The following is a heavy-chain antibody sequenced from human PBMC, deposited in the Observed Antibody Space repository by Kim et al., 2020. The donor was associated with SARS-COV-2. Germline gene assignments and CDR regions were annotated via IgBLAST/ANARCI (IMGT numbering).Heavy chain of an antibody. CDR3: ARAPIPYYDILTGLFS. J-gene: IGHJ5*02. D-gene: IGHD3-9*01. CDR1: GFTFSSYA. Sequence: GGSLRLSCAASGFTFSSYAMSWVRQAPGKGLEWVSAISGSGGSTYYADSVKGRFTISRDNSKNTLYLQMNSLRAEDTAVYYCARAPIPYYDILTGLFSWGQGTLVTVSS. CDR2: ISGSGGST. V-gene: IGHV3-23*01.